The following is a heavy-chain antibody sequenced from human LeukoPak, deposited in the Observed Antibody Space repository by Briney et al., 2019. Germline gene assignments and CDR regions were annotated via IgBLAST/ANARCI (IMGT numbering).Heavy chain of an antibody. V-gene: IGHV1-24*01. J-gene: IGHJ4*02. CDR1: GYTLTELS. CDR3: ATVTYYYDSSGYRFDY. CDR2: FDPEDGET. D-gene: IGHD3-22*01. Sequence: ASVKVSCKVSGYTLTELSMHWVRQAPGKGLEWMGGFDPEDGETIYAQKFQGRVTMTEGTSTDTAYMELSSLRSEDTAVYDCATVTYYYDSSGYRFDYWGQGTLVTVSS.